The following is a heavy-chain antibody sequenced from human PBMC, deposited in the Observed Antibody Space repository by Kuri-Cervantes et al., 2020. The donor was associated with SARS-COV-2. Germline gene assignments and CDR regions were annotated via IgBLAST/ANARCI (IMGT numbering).Heavy chain of an antibody. V-gene: IGHV3-15*01. CDR2: IKSKTDGGTT. D-gene: IGHD3-9*01. J-gene: IGHJ6*02. Sequence: GGSLRLSCAASGFTFSNAWMSWVRQAPGKGLEWVGRIKSKTDGGTTDYAAPVKGRFTISRDDSKNTLYLQMNSLKTEDTAVYYCTTPDYDILTSYYPYYYYSGMDVWGQGTTVTVSS. CDR3: TTPDYDILTSYYPYYYYSGMDV. CDR1: GFTFSNAW.